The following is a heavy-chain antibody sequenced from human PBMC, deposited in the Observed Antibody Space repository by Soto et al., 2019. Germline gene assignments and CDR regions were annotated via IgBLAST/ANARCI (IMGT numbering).Heavy chain of an antibody. Sequence: SETLSLTCSFSGVYINTNEYYWTWIRQHPAKGLEYIGNIYYSGSTYYNPSLKSRVTISVDTSKNQFSLKLSSVTAADTAIYYCARSVFPWGQGTLVTVSS. CDR1: GVYINTNEYY. CDR2: IYYSGST. CDR3: ARSVFP. V-gene: IGHV4-31*03. J-gene: IGHJ5*02.